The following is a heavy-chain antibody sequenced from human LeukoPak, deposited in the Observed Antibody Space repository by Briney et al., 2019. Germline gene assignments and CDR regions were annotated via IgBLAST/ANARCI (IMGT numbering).Heavy chain of an antibody. D-gene: IGHD3-3*01. CDR1: GFTFSSYE. CDR2: ISYDGSNK. V-gene: IGHV3-30*04. Sequence: GGSLRLSCAASGFTFSSYEMNWVRQAPGKGLEWVAVISYDGSNKYYADSVKGRFTISRDNSKNTLYLQMNSLRAEDTAVYYCAREPPFFWSAIYYYYYYMDVWGKGTTVAVSS. CDR3: AREPPFFWSAIYYYYYYMDV. J-gene: IGHJ6*03.